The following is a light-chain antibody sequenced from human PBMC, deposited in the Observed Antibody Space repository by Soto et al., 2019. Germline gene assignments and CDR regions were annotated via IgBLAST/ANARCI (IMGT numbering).Light chain of an antibody. V-gene: IGKV4-1*01. Sequence: DIVMTQSPDSLAVSLGERATINCKSSQSVLYSSNSKNYLAWYQQKPGQPPKLLIYWASTRESGVPDRFSGSGSETEFTLTISSLQAEDVAVYYCQQYYTPPITFGQGTRLEIK. CDR1: QSVLYSSNSKNY. CDR3: QQYYTPPIT. J-gene: IGKJ5*01. CDR2: WAS.